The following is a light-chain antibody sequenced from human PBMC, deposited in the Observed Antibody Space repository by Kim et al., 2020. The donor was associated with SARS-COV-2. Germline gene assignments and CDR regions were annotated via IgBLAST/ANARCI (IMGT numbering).Light chain of an antibody. CDR3: QQYDGSYRYT. CDR1: QSVSSSS. V-gene: IGKV3-20*01. CDR2: GAS. J-gene: IGKJ2*01. Sequence: SPGERATLSCRASQSVSSSSLAWYLQKPGQAPRRLIYGASSRATGIPERFSGSGSGTDFTLTVSRLEPEDFAVYYCQQYDGSYRYTFGQGTKLEI.